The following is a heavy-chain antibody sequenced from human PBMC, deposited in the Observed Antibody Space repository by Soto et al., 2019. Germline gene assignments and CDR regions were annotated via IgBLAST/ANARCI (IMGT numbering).Heavy chain of an antibody. CDR1: GGSFSGYY. Sequence: PSETLSLTCAVYGGSFSGYYWSWIRQPPGKGLEWIGEINHSGSTNYNPSLKSRVTISVDTSKNQFSLKLNSVTAADTAVFYCAGRVSEQQLAFEYYGMDVWGKGTTVTVSS. J-gene: IGHJ6*04. D-gene: IGHD6-13*01. CDR3: AGRVSEQQLAFEYYGMDV. CDR2: INHSGST. V-gene: IGHV4-34*01.